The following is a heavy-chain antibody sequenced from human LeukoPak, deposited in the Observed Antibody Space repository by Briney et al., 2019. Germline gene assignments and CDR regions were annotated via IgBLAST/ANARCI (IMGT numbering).Heavy chain of an antibody. V-gene: IGHV3-23*01. CDR1: GFTFSSYW. D-gene: IGHD3-3*01. Sequence: GGSLRLSCAASGFTFSSYWMNWARQTPGKGLEWVSAISGSGGSTYYADSVKGRFTISRDNSKNTLYLQMNSLRAEDTAVYYCANYGYYDFWSGYLSSGMDVWGQGTTVTVSS. CDR3: ANYGYYDFWSGYLSSGMDV. J-gene: IGHJ6*02. CDR2: ISGSGGST.